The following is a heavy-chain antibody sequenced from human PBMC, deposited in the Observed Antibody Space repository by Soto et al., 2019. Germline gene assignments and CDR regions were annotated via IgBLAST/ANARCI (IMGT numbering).Heavy chain of an antibody. J-gene: IGHJ4*02. CDR1: NYTFTYYG. D-gene: IGHD2-2*01. CDR2: ISAYSGYT. Sequence: QVHLEQSGVEVKKPGASVKVSCKASNYTFTYYGISWLRQAPGQGLEWMGWISAYSGYTNYAQNLQGRVFMTTDTSTNTAYLELRSLRSDDTAMYYCARDYCSSPKCSRYNDFDFCGQGTLITVSS. CDR3: ARDYCSSPKCSRYNDFDF. V-gene: IGHV1-18*04.